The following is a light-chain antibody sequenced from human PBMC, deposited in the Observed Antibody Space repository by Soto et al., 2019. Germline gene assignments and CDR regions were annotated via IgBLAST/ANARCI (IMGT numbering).Light chain of an antibody. CDR2: LGS. Sequence: DIMMTQSPLSLPVTPGEPASISCRSSQSLLHNNGYNYLDWYLQKPGQSPQLLIYLGSNRASGVPDRFSGSGSGTDFTLKISRVEAEDVGVYYCMQALQTPLTFGGGTKVEIK. CDR1: QSLLHNNGYNY. CDR3: MQALQTPLT. V-gene: IGKV2-28*01. J-gene: IGKJ4*01.